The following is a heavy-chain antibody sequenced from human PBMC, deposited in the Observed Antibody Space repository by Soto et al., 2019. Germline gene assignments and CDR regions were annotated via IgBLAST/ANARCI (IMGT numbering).Heavy chain of an antibody. Sequence: QLQLQESGPGLVKPSETLSLTCTVSGCSISSSSYYWGWIRQPPVKGLEWIGSISYSGSTYYNPSLKSRVTISVDTSKNQFALKLSSVTAADTAVYYCATPGAVADPSAFDYWGQGTLVTVSS. J-gene: IGHJ4*02. CDR3: ATPGAVADPSAFDY. V-gene: IGHV4-39*01. CDR2: ISYSGST. D-gene: IGHD6-19*01. CDR1: GCSISSSSYY.